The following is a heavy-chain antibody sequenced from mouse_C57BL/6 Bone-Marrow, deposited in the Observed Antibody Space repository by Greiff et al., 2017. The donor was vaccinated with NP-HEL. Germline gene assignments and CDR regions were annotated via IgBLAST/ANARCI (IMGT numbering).Heavy chain of an antibody. V-gene: IGHV1-81*01. CDR2: IYPRSGNT. D-gene: IGHD4-1*01. CDR3: ARWDAY. J-gene: IGHJ3*01. Sequence: QVQLQQSGAELARPGASVKLSCTASGYTFTSYGISWVKQRTGQGLEWIGEIYPRSGNTYYNEKFKGKATLTADKSSSTAYMELRSLTSEDSAVYFCARWDAYWGQGTLVTVSA. CDR1: GYTFTSYG.